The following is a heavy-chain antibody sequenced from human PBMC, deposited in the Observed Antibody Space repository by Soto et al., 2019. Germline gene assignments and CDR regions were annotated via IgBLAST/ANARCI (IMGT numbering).Heavy chain of an antibody. V-gene: IGHV3-30*18. Sequence: GGSLRLSCAASGFTFSSYGMHWVLQAPGKGLEWVAVISYDGSNKYYADSVKGRFTISRDNSKNTLYLQMNSLRAEDTAVYYCAKDLRGYSGYDSYYYGMDVWGQGTTVTVSS. CDR1: GFTFSSYG. CDR2: ISYDGSNK. J-gene: IGHJ6*02. CDR3: AKDLRGYSGYDSYYYGMDV. D-gene: IGHD5-12*01.